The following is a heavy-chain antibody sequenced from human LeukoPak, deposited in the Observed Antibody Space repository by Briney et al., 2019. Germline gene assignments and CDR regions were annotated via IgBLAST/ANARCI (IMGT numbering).Heavy chain of an antibody. V-gene: IGHV1-18*01. D-gene: IGHD3-22*01. CDR1: GYTFISYG. Sequence: ASVKVSCKASGYTFISYGISWVRQAPGQGLEWMGWISAYSGNTNYAQKLQGRVTMTTDTSTRTAYMELRRLRSDDTAVYYCARIPYYYDSSGYIDYWGQGTLVTVSS. J-gene: IGHJ4*02. CDR2: ISAYSGNT. CDR3: ARIPYYYDSSGYIDY.